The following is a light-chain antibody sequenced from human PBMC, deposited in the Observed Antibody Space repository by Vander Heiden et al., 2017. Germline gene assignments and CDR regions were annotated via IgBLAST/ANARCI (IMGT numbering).Light chain of an antibody. J-gene: IGLJ2*01. Sequence: SYVLTQPPSVSVAPGQTARTTWGGNNIGSKSLHWYQQKPGQATVLVVYDDSDRHSGIPERFSGSNSGNTATLTSSRVEAWDEADYYCQVWDSSSDLSLVVFGGGTKLTVL. V-gene: IGLV3-21*02. CDR3: QVWDSSSDLSLVV. CDR2: DDS. CDR1: NIGSKS.